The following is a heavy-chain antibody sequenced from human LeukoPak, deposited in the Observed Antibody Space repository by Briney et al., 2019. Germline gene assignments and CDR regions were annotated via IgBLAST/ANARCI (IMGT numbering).Heavy chain of an antibody. CDR3: AKDVSSFIGASDA. CDR2: IDISGDRT. V-gene: IGHV3-23*01. CDR1: GFAFSSDA. D-gene: IGHD2-8*01. Sequence: GGSLRLSRAASGFAFSSDAMTWVRQTPGRGLEWVSTIDISGDRTNYADSVKGRFTISRDNSKNTLYLQVNSLRVEDTAIYYCAKDVSSFIGASDAWGQGTMVTVSS. J-gene: IGHJ3*01.